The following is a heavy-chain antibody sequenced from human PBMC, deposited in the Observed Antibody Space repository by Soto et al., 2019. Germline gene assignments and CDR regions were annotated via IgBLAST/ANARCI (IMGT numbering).Heavy chain of an antibody. D-gene: IGHD3-10*01. Sequence: PSETLSLTCTVSGGSISSGGYYWSWIRQHPGKGLEWIGYIYYSGSTYYNPSLKSRVTISVDTSKNQFSLKLSSVTAADTAVYYCARDPVRDNWFDPWGQGTLVTVSS. CDR1: GGSISSGGYY. J-gene: IGHJ5*02. V-gene: IGHV4-31*03. CDR2: IYYSGST. CDR3: ARDPVRDNWFDP.